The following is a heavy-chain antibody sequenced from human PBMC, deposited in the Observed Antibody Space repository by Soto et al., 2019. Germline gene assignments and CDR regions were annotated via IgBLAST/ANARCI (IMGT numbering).Heavy chain of an antibody. CDR2: ISYDGSNK. Sequence: QVQLVESGGGVVQPGRSLRLSCAASGFTFSSYGMHWVRQAPGKGLEWVAVISYDGSNKYYADSVKGRFTISRDNSKNTLYLQMNSLRAEDTAVYYCAKDEAADFGVVIIYYYYYGMDVWGQGTTVTVSS. CDR3: AKDEAADFGVVIIYYYYYGMDV. V-gene: IGHV3-30*18. J-gene: IGHJ6*02. D-gene: IGHD3-3*01. CDR1: GFTFSSYG.